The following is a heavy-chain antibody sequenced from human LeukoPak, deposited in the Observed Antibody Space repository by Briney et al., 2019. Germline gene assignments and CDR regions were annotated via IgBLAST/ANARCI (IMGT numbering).Heavy chain of an antibody. CDR2: IIPIFGTA. CDR1: GGTFSSYA. V-gene: IGHV1-69*05. Sequence: SVKVSCKASGGTFSSYAISWVRQAPGQGLEWMGGIIPIFGTANYAQKFQGRVTITTDESTSTAYMELSSLRSEDTAVYYCARTEYSSSDPYYYYYMDVWGKGTTVTVSS. J-gene: IGHJ6*03. CDR3: ARTEYSSSDPYYYYYMDV. D-gene: IGHD6-6*01.